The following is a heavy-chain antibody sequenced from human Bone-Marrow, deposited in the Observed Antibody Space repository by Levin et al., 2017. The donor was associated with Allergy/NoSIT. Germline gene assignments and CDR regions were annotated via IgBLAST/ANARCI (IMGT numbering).Heavy chain of an antibody. V-gene: IGHV4-59*01. D-gene: IGHD3-16*02. Sequence: SSETLSLTCTVSGGSISGYSWSWIRRPPGKGLEWIGSISYDGITSYNPSLKSRVTISIDTSKNHFSLGLNSVTAADTAVYYCARGLEGTSRYTHGYWGQGTLVTVSS. CDR2: ISYDGIT. CDR3: ARGLEGTSRYTHGY. J-gene: IGHJ4*02. CDR1: GGSISGYS.